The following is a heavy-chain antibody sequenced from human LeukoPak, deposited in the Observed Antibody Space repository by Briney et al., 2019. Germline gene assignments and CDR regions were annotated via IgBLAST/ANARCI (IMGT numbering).Heavy chain of an antibody. CDR3: ARAVGTTTTRLGY. CDR2: INPSGGST. Sequence: ASVKVSCKASGYTFTRYYMHWVRQAPGQGLEWMGIINPSGGSTSYAQKFQGRVTMTRDMSTSTVYMELSSLRSEDTAVYYCARAVGTTTTRLGYWGQGTLVTVSS. V-gene: IGHV1-46*01. J-gene: IGHJ4*02. CDR1: GYTFTRYY. D-gene: IGHD1-26*01.